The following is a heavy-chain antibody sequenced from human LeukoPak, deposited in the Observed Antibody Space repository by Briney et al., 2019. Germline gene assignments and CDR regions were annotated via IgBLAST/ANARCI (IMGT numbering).Heavy chain of an antibody. CDR2: IYYSGSA. D-gene: IGHD6-6*01. CDR3: ARLPPIAGRTARFDY. CDR1: GGPIRSYY. V-gene: IGHV4-59*08. Sequence: SETLSLTCTVSGGPIRSYYWTWIRQPPGQGLEWIAYIYYSGSANYNPSLKSRVTISVDTSKNQFSLKMRSATAADTAIYYGARLPPIAGRTARFDYWGQGTLVTVSS. J-gene: IGHJ4*02.